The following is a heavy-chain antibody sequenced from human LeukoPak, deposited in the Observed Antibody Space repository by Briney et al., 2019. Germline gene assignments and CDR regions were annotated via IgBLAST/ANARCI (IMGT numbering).Heavy chain of an antibody. CDR3: ARAGGSYLVDY. D-gene: IGHD1-26*01. CDR1: GFTFSSYA. V-gene: IGHV3-30*04. J-gene: IGHJ4*02. Sequence: GGSLRLSCAASGFTFSSYAMHWVRQAPGKGLEWVAVVSYDGSNKYYADSVKGRFTISRDNSKNTLYLQMNSLRAEDTAVYYCARAGGSYLVDYWGQGTLVTVSS. CDR2: VSYDGSNK.